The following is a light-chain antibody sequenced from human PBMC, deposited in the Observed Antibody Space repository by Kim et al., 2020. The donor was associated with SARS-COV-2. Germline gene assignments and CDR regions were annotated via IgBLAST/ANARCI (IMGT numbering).Light chain of an antibody. CDR2: EAS. CDR1: KSVSGSY. V-gene: IGKV3-20*01. J-gene: IGKJ2*01. CDR3: QHFDNSPYT. Sequence: LASVESTILVKSPSKSVSGSYLGWYQQKPREAPSLLIYEASTRDGGITDMFSGSGSGTLFTLTISRLEPEDFAVYYCQHFDNSPYTFGQGTKLEI.